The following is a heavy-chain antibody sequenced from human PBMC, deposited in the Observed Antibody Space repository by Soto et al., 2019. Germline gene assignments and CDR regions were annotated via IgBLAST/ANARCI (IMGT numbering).Heavy chain of an antibody. CDR2: FDPEDGET. J-gene: IGHJ4*02. Sequence: ASVKVSCKVSGYTLTELSMHWVRQAPGKGLEWMGGFDPEDGETIYAQKFQGRVTMTEDTSTDTAYMELSSLRSEDTAVYYCATLYSYCSGGSCYDYWGQGPLVTVSS. D-gene: IGHD2-15*01. CDR3: ATLYSYCSGGSCYDY. CDR1: GYTLTELS. V-gene: IGHV1-24*01.